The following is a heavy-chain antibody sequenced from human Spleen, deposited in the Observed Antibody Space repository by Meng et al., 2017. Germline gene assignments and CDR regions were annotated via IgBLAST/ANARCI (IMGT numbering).Heavy chain of an antibody. Sequence: GETLKISCTASGFTFSNYAMHWVRQAPGKGLEWVAVRTYAGSNKYYPDSVKGRFTISRDNSKSTLYLQVNSLRPEDTAVYYCASGSRRVFGRVDGLEVWGQGTMVTVSS. J-gene: IGHJ4*02. D-gene: IGHD3-16*01. CDR3: ASGSRRVFGRVDGLEV. CDR2: RTYAGSNK. CDR1: GFTFSNYA. V-gene: IGHV3-30*01.